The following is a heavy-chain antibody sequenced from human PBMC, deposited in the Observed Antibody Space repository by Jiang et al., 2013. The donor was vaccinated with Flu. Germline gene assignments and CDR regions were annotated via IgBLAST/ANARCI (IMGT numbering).Heavy chain of an antibody. V-gene: IGHV3-7*01. J-gene: IGHJ1*01. Sequence: SGGGSVQPGGSLRLSCAASGFTFTTNWMSWVRQAPGKGPEWVANINQDGSGKYYVDSVKGRFTISRDNAKNSLYLQMNSLKAEDTAVYYCARAQDWGQGTLVTVSS. CDR2: INQDGSGK. CDR3: ARAQD. CDR1: GFTFTTNW.